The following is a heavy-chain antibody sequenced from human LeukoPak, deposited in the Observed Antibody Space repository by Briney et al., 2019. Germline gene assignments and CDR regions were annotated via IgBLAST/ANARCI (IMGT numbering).Heavy chain of an antibody. V-gene: IGHV1-24*01. CDR3: ATAAENEATRLWD. CDR2: FDPEDGET. CDR1: GYTLTELS. D-gene: IGHD1-1*01. J-gene: IGHJ4*02. Sequence: ASVKVSCKVSGYTLTELSMHWVRQAPGKGLEWMGGFDPEDGETIYAQKFQGRVTMTEDTSTDTAYMELSSLRSEDTAVYYWATAAENEATRLWDWGQGTLVTVSS.